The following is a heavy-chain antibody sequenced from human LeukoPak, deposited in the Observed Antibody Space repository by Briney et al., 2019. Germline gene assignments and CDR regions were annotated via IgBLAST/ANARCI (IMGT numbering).Heavy chain of an antibody. J-gene: IGHJ4*02. D-gene: IGHD3-10*01. CDR3: ARLKMVRGVIMTTYYFDY. CDR1: GYTFTGYY. Sequence: ASVKVSCKASGYTFTGYYMHWVRQAPGQGLEWMGWINPNSGGTNYAQKFQGRVTMTRNTSISTAYMELSSLRSEDTAVYYCARLKMVRGVIMTTYYFDYWGQGTLVTVSS. V-gene: IGHV1-2*02. CDR2: INPNSGGT.